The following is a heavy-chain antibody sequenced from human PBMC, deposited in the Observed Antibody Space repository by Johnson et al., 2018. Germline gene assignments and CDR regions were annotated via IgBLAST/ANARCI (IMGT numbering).Heavy chain of an antibody. CDR3: AKDHSFAFDI. V-gene: IGHV3-23*01. Sequence: EVQLLETGGGLVQPGGSRRLSCAASGFTFSTYAMSWVRQAPGKGLEWVSVISGRGGSTNYADSVKGRFPITRDNSKNTLYLQMNSLRAEDTAVYYLAKDHSFAFDIWGQGTMVTVSS. D-gene: IGHD2-21*01. J-gene: IGHJ3*02. CDR2: ISGRGGST. CDR1: GFTFSTYA.